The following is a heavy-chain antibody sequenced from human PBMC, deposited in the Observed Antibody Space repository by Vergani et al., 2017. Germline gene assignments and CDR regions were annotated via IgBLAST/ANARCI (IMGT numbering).Heavy chain of an antibody. CDR2: ISSSSSYI. Sequence: EVQLVESGGGLVKPGGSLRLSCAASGFTFSGYIMNWVRQAPGKGLEWVSSISSSSSYIYYTDSVKGRFTISRDNAKNSLYLQMNSLRAEDTAVYYCASTPGYCSSTSCYYMDAWGKGTTVTVSS. D-gene: IGHD2-2*03. CDR3: ASTPGYCSSTSCYYMDA. J-gene: IGHJ6*03. CDR1: GFTFSGYI. V-gene: IGHV3-21*01.